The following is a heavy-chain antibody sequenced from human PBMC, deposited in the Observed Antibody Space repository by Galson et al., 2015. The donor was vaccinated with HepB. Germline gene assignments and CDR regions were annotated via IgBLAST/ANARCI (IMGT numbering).Heavy chain of an antibody. CDR2: ISGSGGST. CDR1: GFTFSSYA. D-gene: IGHD3-10*01. CDR3: AKDSGRVGLWFGEAPRSYYFDY. J-gene: IGHJ4*02. Sequence: SLRLSCAASGFTFSSYAMSWVRQAPGKGLEWVSAISGSGGSTYYADSVKGRFTISRDNSKNTLYLQMNSLRAEDTAVYYCAKDSGRVGLWFGEAPRSYYFDYWGQGTLVTVSS. V-gene: IGHV3-23*01.